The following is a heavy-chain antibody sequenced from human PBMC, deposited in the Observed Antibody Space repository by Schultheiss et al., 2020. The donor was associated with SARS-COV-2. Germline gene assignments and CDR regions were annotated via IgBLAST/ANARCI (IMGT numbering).Heavy chain of an antibody. Sequence: ASVKVSCKASGYTFTSYGISWVRQAPGQWLEWMGWISAYNGNTNYAQTLQGRVTMTTDTSTSTAYMELRSLRSDDTAVYYCAREDQRPEGYYYGMDVWGQGTTVTV. CDR1: GYTFTSYG. CDR3: AREDQRPEGYYYGMDV. V-gene: IGHV1-18*01. J-gene: IGHJ6*02. D-gene: IGHD1-14*01. CDR2: ISAYNGNT.